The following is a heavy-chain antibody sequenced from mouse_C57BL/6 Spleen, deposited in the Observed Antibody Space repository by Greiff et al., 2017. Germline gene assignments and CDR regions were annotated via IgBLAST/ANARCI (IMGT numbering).Heavy chain of an antibody. Sequence: EVKLMESGEGLVKPGGSLKLSCAASGFTFSSYAMSWVRQTPEKRLEWVAYISSGGDYIYYADTVKGRFTISRDNARNTLYLQMSSLKSEDTAMYYCTSDLWGINYYGSSYRDAMDYWGQGTSVTVSS. V-gene: IGHV5-9-1*02. D-gene: IGHD1-1*01. CDR3: TSDLWGINYYGSSYRDAMDY. CDR2: ISSGGDYI. CDR1: GFTFSSYA. J-gene: IGHJ4*01.